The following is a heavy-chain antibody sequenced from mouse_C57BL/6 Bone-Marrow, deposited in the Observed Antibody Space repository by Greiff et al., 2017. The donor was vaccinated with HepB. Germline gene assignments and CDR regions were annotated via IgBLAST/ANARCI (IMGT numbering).Heavy chain of an antibody. CDR1: GYAFSSSW. Sequence: VKLQESGPELVKPGASVKISCKASGYAFSSSWMNWVKQRPGKGLEWIGRIYPGDGDTNYNGKFKGKATLTADKSSSTAYMQLSSLTSEDSAVYFCARFHYYGSSYYYWYFDVWGTGTTVTVSS. CDR2: IYPGDGDT. V-gene: IGHV1-82*01. CDR3: ARFHYYGSSYYYWYFDV. J-gene: IGHJ1*03. D-gene: IGHD1-1*01.